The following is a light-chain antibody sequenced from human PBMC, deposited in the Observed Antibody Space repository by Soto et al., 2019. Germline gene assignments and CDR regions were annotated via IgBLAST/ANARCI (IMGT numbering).Light chain of an antibody. J-gene: IGKJ1*01. Sequence: EIVMTQSPGSLAVPLGERATISCKSSQSLLDSSNKRNYIAWYQQKLGQPPKVVTYWASTRESGVPDRFSGSGSGTDFTLTISSLQAEDVAIYYCQQYYGAPWTFGQGTKVEIK. V-gene: IGKV4-1*01. CDR3: QQYYGAPWT. CDR1: QSLLDSSNKRNY. CDR2: WAS.